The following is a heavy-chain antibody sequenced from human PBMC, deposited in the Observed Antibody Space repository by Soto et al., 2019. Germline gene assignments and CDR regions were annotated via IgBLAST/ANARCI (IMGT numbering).Heavy chain of an antibody. V-gene: IGHV3-23*01. D-gene: IGHD2-15*01. Sequence: GSLRLSCAASGFTFSSYAMSWVRQAPGKGLEWVSAISGSGGSTYYADSVKGRFTISRDNSKNTLYLQMNSLRAEDTAVYYCAKDLLLLYYFDYWGQGTLVTVSS. CDR1: GFTFSSYA. CDR3: AKDLLLLYYFDY. CDR2: ISGSGGST. J-gene: IGHJ4*02.